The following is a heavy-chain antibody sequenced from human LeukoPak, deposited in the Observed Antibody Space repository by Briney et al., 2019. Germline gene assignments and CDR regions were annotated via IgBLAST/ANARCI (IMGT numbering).Heavy chain of an antibody. CDR2: IRGSGGTT. V-gene: IGHV3-48*02. CDR1: GSTFSRYS. CDR3: VRDPGALDY. J-gene: IGHJ4*02. Sequence: GGSLRLSCAASGSTFSRYSMNWVRQAPGKGLEWVSYIRGSGGTTYYADSVKGRFTISRDNAKNSLYLQLNSLRDEDTAVYYCVRDPGALDYWGQGTLVTVSS.